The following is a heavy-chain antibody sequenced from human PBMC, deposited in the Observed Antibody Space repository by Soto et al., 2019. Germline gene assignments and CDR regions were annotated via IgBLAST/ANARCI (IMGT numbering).Heavy chain of an antibody. V-gene: IGHV3-21*01. D-gene: IGHD4-17*01. CDR2: ISSSSSYI. Sequence: GGSLRLSCAASGFTFSSYSMNWVRQAPGKGLEWVSSISSSSSYIYYADSVKGRFTISRDNAKNSLYLQMNSLRAEDTAVYYCASRPATVTTGGYWGQGTLVTVSS. CDR1: GFTFSSYS. J-gene: IGHJ4*02. CDR3: ASRPATVTTGGY.